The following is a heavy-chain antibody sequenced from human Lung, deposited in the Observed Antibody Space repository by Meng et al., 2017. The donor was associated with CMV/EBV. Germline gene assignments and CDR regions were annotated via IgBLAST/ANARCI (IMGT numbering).Heavy chain of an antibody. D-gene: IGHD2-2*01. V-gene: IGHV4-61*01. CDR2: IYYSGST. CDR1: GGSVSSGSYY. J-gene: IGHJ4*02. Sequence: SETLSLXCTVSGGSVSSGSYYWSWIRQPPGKGLEWIGYIYYSGSTNYNPSLKSRVTISVDTSKNQFSLKLSSVTAADTAVYYCARDPRLCSSTSFSGYWGRGXLVTVSS. CDR3: ARDPRLCSSTSFSGY.